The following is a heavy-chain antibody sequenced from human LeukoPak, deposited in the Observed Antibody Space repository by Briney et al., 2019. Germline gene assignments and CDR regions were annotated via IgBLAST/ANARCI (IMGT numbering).Heavy chain of an antibody. CDR1: GYTFTSYD. V-gene: IGHV1-8*03. J-gene: IGHJ6*03. CDR2: MNPNSGNT. CDR3: ARALTYYDYVWGSYRIYYYMDV. Sequence: ASVKVSCKASGYTFTSYDINWVRQATGQGLEWMGWMNPNSGNTGYAQKFQGRVTITRNTSISTAYMELSSLRSEDTAVYYCARALTYYDYVWGSYRIYYYMDVWGKGTTVTVSS. D-gene: IGHD3-16*02.